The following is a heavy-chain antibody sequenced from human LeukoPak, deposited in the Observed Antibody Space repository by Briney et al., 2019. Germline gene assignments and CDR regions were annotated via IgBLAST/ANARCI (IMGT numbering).Heavy chain of an antibody. CDR2: IYHSGST. J-gene: IGHJ6*03. Sequence: SETLSLTCAVSGGSISSSNWWSWVRQPPGKGLEWIGEIYHSGSTNYNPSLKSRVTISVDKSKNQFSLKLSSVTAADTAVYYCARDLEEVVAATTNYYYYYMDVWGKGTTVTVSS. V-gene: IGHV4-4*02. D-gene: IGHD2-15*01. CDR1: GGSISSSNW. CDR3: ARDLEEVVAATTNYYYYYMDV.